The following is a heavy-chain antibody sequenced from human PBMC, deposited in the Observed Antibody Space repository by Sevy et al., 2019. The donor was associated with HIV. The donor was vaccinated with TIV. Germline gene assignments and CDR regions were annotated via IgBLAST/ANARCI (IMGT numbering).Heavy chain of an antibody. CDR1: GGSISSGSYC. V-gene: IGHV4-61*02. J-gene: IGHJ4*02. D-gene: IGHD2-2*01. Sequence: SETLSLTCTVSGGSISSGSYCWSWIRQPAGKGLEWLGRICTSGKTNYNPSLTSRVTMSVDTSKNQFSLKLSSVTAADTAVYFCAGAFVLVPAAKGNYFDYWGPGTLVTVSS. CDR3: AGAFVLVPAAKGNYFDY. CDR2: ICTSGKT.